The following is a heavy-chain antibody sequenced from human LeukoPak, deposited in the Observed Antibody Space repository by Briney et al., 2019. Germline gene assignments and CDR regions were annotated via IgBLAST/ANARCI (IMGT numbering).Heavy chain of an antibody. J-gene: IGHJ6*03. CDR3: ARRAIYYYYMDV. Sequence: SETLSLTCTVSGGSISSYYWSWIRQPPGKGLEWIAYIYTSGSTNYNPSLKSRVTISVDTSKNQFSLKLSSVTAADTVVYYCARRAIYYYYMDVWGKGTTVTVSS. CDR2: IYTSGST. CDR1: GGSISSYY. V-gene: IGHV4-4*09.